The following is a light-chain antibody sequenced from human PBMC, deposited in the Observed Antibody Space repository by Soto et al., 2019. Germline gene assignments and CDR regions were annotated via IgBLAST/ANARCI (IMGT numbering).Light chain of an antibody. CDR2: DVS. J-gene: IGLJ1*01. V-gene: IGLV2-11*01. CDR3: CSYVGRNTYV. Sequence: QSALTQPRSASGSPGQSITISCTGTSSDVGGYNYVSWYQQHPAKAPKLIIFDVSKRPSGVPNRFSGYKSGNTASLTISGLRAEDDAYYYCCSYVGRNTYVFGTGTKLTVL. CDR1: SSDVGGYNY.